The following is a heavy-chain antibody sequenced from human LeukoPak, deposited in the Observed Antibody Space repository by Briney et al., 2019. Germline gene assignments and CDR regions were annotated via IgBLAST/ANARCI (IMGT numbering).Heavy chain of an antibody. CDR2: IYYSGST. Sequence: SQTLSLTCTVSGGSISSGGYYWSWIRQHPRKGLEWIGYIYYSGSTYYNPSLKSRVTISVDTSKNQFSLKLSSVTAADTAVYYCARVPDGDMWFDPWGQGTLVTVSS. J-gene: IGHJ5*02. V-gene: IGHV4-31*03. D-gene: IGHD4-17*01. CDR1: GGSISSGGYY. CDR3: ARVPDGDMWFDP.